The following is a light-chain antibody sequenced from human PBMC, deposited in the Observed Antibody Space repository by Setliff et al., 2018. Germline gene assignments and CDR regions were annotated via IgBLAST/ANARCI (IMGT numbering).Light chain of an antibody. CDR3: SSYTRDTTVV. CDR1: IGDVGAYDF. J-gene: IGLJ1*01. CDR2: GVS. Sequence: QPASVSGSPGQSITISCSGAIGDVGAYDFVSWYQHHPGKAPKLIIHGVSERPSGISDRFSASKSGNTASLIISGLQTEDEADYYCSSYTRDTTVVFGTGTKGTVL. V-gene: IGLV2-14*03.